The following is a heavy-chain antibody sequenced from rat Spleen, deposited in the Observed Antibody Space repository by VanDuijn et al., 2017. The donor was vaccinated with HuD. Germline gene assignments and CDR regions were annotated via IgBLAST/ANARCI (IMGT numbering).Heavy chain of an antibody. V-gene: IGHV5S13*01. Sequence: EVQLVESDGGLVQPGRSLKLSCAASGFTFSNYGMAWVRQAPTKDLEWVASISSGAGNTYFRDSVKGRFPISRDNAKNTLYLQMDSLRSEDTATYYFARHGRGERTYYYVMDAWGQGASVTVSS. D-gene: IGHD4-3*01. CDR3: ARHGRGERTYYYVMDA. CDR1: GFTFSNYG. J-gene: IGHJ4*01. CDR2: ISSGAGNT.